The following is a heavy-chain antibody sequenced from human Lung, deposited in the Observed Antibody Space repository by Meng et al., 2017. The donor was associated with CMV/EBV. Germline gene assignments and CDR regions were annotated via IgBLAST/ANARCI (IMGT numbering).Heavy chain of an antibody. J-gene: IGHJ4*02. D-gene: IGHD6-19*01. CDR3: ASFPPPGKQWLVTDY. CDR1: GGSIRSSNW. CDR2: IYHSGST. V-gene: IGHV4-4*03. Sequence: LQVSGAGLLQPRGILLPPCVASGGSIRSSNWWSLVRQPPGKGLEWIGEIYHSGSTNYNPSLKSRVTISVDKSKNQFSLKLSSVTAADTAVYYCASFPPPGKQWLVTDYWGQGTLVTVSS.